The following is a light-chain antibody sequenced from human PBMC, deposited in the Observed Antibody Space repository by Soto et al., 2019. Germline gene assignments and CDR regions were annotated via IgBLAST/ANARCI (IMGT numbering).Light chain of an antibody. J-gene: IGKJ4*01. Sequence: EIVLTQSPGTLSLSPGERATLSCRASQSVSSSYLAWYQQKPGQAPRLLIYGASTRVTGIPARFSGNGSGTEFTLTISSLQSEDFAVYYCQQRSNWPLTFGGGTKVDIK. CDR2: GAS. CDR1: QSVSSSY. CDR3: QQRSNWPLT. V-gene: IGKV3D-20*02.